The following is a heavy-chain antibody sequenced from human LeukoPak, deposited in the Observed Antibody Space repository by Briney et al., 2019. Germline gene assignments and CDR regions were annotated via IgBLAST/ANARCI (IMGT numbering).Heavy chain of an antibody. D-gene: IGHD6-19*01. J-gene: IGHJ4*02. V-gene: IGHV4-34*01. Sequence: SETLSLTCAVYGGSFSGYYWSWIRQPPGKGLEWIGEINHSGSTNYSPSLKSRVTISVDTSKNQFSLKLSSVTAADTAVYYCARLSSGWYRSFDYWGQGTLVTVSS. CDR1: GGSFSGYY. CDR3: ARLSSGWYRSFDY. CDR2: INHSGST.